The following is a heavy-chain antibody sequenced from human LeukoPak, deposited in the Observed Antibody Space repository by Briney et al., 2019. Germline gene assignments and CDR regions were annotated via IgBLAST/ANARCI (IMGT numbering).Heavy chain of an antibody. CDR1: GGSINSSSYY. CDR2: IYYSGST. CDR3: ARGYCSGGSCYSYYYYNYMDV. J-gene: IGHJ6*03. Sequence: SETLSLTCTVSGGSINSSSYYWAWIRQPPGKGLDWIGTIYYSGSTYYNPSLKSRVTMSVDTSKNQFSLKLSSVTAADTAVYYCARGYCSGGSCYSYYYYNYMDVWGKGTTVTVSS. V-gene: IGHV4-39*07. D-gene: IGHD2-15*01.